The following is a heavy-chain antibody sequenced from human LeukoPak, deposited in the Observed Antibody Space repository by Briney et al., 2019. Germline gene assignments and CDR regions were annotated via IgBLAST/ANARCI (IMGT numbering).Heavy chain of an antibody. D-gene: IGHD3-3*01. Sequence: PGGSLRLSCAASGFTVSTYWMNWVRQAPGKGLEWVANMKQDGSEINYVDPVKGRFTISRDNAKNSLYLQMNSLRAEDTAVYYCARARSGYPIDDAFDIWGQGSMVTVSS. V-gene: IGHV3-7*04. CDR1: GFTVSTYW. J-gene: IGHJ3*02. CDR2: MKQDGSEI. CDR3: ARARSGYPIDDAFDI.